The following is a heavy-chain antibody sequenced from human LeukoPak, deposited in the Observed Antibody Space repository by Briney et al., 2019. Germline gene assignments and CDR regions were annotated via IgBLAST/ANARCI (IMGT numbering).Heavy chain of an antibody. J-gene: IGHJ3*02. D-gene: IGHD3-10*01. V-gene: IGHV4-4*07. Sequence: NASETLSLTCTVSGGSISSYYWSWIRQPAGKGLEWIGRIYSSGITSYNPSLKSRVTMSVDTSENQFSLKLSSVTSADTAVYFCARGHGSATYEAFDIWGQGTMVTVSS. CDR1: GGSISSYY. CDR3: ARGHGSATYEAFDI. CDR2: IYSSGIT.